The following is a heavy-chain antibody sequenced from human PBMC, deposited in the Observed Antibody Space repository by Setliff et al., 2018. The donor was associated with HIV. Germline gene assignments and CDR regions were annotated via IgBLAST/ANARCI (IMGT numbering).Heavy chain of an antibody. V-gene: IGHV4-34*01. J-gene: IGHJ4*02. Sequence: SETLSLTCAVYGGSFSGYYWSWIRQPPGKGLEWIGEINHSGSTNYNPSLKSRVTIAVDTSKNQFSLKLSSVTAADTAVYYCARGPPQVLVVMGVDPTPSYYFDYWGQGTLVTVSS. CDR2: INHSGST. CDR3: ARGPPQVLVVMGVDPTPSYYFDY. D-gene: IGHD3-22*01. CDR1: GGSFSGYY.